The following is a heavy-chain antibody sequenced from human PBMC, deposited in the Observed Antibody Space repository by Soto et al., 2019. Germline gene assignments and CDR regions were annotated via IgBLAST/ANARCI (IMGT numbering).Heavy chain of an antibody. CDR2: ISGSGGST. CDR3: AFFVGAPDFWSGYYWYGMDV. J-gene: IGHJ6*02. Sequence: GGSLRLSCAASGFTFSSDAMSWVRQAPGKGLEWVSAISGSGGSTYYADSVKGRFTISRDNSKNTLYLQMNSLRAEDTAVYYCAFFVGAPDFWSGYYWYGMDVWGQGTTVTVSS. D-gene: IGHD3-3*01. CDR1: GFTFSSDA. V-gene: IGHV3-23*01.